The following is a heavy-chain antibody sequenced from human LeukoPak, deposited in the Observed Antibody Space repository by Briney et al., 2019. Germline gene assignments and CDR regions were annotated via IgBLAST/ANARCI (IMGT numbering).Heavy chain of an antibody. CDR1: GFTFSNYD. CDR3: ARVLHSSSWYDGAFDI. D-gene: IGHD6-13*01. V-gene: IGHV3-33*01. Sequence: PGRSLRLSCAASGFTFSNYDMHWVRQAPGKGLEWVAVIWYDGSNKYYADSVKGRFTISRDNAKNSLYLQMNSLRAEDTAVYYCARVLHSSSWYDGAFDIWGQGTMVTVSS. CDR2: IWYDGSNK. J-gene: IGHJ3*02.